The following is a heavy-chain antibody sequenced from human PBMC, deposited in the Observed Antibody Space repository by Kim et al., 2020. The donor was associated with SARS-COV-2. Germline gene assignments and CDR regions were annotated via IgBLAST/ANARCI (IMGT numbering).Heavy chain of an antibody. CDR3: AKLRTYDSSGYWDY. Sequence: GGSLRLSCAASGFTFSSYAMSWVRQAPGKGLEWVSAISGSGGSTYYADSVKGRFTISRDNSKNTLYLQMNSLRAEDTAVYYCAKLRTYDSSGYWDYWGQGTLVTVSS. V-gene: IGHV3-23*01. J-gene: IGHJ4*02. CDR1: GFTFSSYA. CDR2: ISGSGGST. D-gene: IGHD3-22*01.